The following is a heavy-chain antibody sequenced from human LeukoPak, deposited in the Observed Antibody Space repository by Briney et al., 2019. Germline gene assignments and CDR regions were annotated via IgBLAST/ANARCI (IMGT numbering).Heavy chain of an antibody. CDR1: GFTFSSYS. CDR2: ISSSSSYI. V-gene: IGHV3-21*01. CDR3: ARVLFLVVVPAAMGY. D-gene: IGHD2-2*01. J-gene: IGHJ4*02. Sequence: NAGGSLRLSCAASGFTFSSYSMNWVRQAPGKGLEWVSSISSSSSYIYYADSVKGRFTISRDNAKNSLYLQMNSLRAEDTAVYYCARVLFLVVVPAAMGYWGQGTLVTVSS.